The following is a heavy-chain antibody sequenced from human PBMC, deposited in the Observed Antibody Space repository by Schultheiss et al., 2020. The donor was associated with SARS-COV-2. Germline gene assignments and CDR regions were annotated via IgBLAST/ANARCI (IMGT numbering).Heavy chain of an antibody. CDR1: GGSISSYY. CDR2: INHSGST. D-gene: IGHD3-9*01. V-gene: IGHV4-34*01. J-gene: IGHJ3*02. Sequence: SQTLSLTCTVSGGSISSYYWSWIRQPPGKGLEWIGEINHSGSTNYNPSLKSRVTISVDTSKNQFSLKLSSVTAADTAVYYCARESSSAEDRYDAFDIWGQGTMVTVSS. CDR3: ARESSSAEDRYDAFDI.